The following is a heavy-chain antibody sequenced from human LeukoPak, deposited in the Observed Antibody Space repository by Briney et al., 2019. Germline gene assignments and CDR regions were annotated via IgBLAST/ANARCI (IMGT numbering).Heavy chain of an antibody. CDR2: IYYSGST. V-gene: IGHV4-30-4*01. CDR1: GGSISSGDYY. Sequence: SQTLSLTCTVSGGSISSGDYYWSWIRQPPGKGLEWIGYIYYSGSTYYNPSLKSRVTISVDTSKNQFYLKLRSVTAADTAVYYCARYFRGGVVTHYYYYYGMDVWGQGTTVTVSS. J-gene: IGHJ6*02. D-gene: IGHD3-3*01. CDR3: ARYFRGGVVTHYYYYYGMDV.